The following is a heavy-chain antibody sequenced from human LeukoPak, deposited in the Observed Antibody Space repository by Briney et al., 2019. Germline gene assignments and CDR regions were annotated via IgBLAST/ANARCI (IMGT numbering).Heavy chain of an antibody. CDR1: GFTFSSYA. CDR2: ISGRGDRT. J-gene: IGHJ4*02. Sequence: PGRSLRLSCAASGFTFSSYAISWVRQAPGTGLEWGSAISGRGDRTYYADSAKGRFTIPRDNSKHTLYLQMNSLRAEDTAVYYCAKEQSSSGFFDYWGEGTLVTVSS. CDR3: AKEQSSSGFFDY. V-gene: IGHV3-23*01. D-gene: IGHD6-6*01.